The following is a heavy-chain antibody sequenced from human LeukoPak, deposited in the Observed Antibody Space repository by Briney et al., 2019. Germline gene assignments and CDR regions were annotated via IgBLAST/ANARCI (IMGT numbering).Heavy chain of an antibody. Sequence: PGGSLRLSCAASGFTFSSYGMHWVRQAPGKGLEWVSVIYSGGSTYHADSVKGRFTISRDDSKNTLFLQMKSLRAEDTAVYYCAREDYYFDSSGTHYFDYWGQGTLVTVSS. D-gene: IGHD3-22*01. CDR3: AREDYYFDSSGTHYFDY. CDR1: GFTFSSYG. V-gene: IGHV3-66*01. CDR2: IYSGGST. J-gene: IGHJ4*02.